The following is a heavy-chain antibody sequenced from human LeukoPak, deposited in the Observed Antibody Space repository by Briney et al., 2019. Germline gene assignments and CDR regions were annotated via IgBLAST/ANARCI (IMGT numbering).Heavy chain of an antibody. CDR1: GFNFDEYS. J-gene: IGHJ3*02. CDR3: ARSNDSSGWYGDAFDI. CDR2: IYSGGST. V-gene: IGHV3-53*01. D-gene: IGHD6-19*01. Sequence: GGSLRLSCVASGFNFDEYSMDWVRQVPGKGLEWVSVIYSGGSTYYADSVKGRFTISRDNSKNTLYLQMNSLRAEDTVVYYCARSNDSSGWYGDAFDIWGQGTMVTVSS.